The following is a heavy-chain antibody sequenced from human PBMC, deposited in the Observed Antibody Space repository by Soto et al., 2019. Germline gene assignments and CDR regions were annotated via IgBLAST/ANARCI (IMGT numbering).Heavy chain of an antibody. J-gene: IGHJ6*03. D-gene: IGHD3-10*01. CDR1: SGSISSSNW. CDR3: ARAPITMVRGGTDYYYYLDV. V-gene: IGHV4-4*02. Sequence: QVQLQESGPGLVKPSGTLSLTCAVSSGSISSSNWWSWVRQPPGKGLEWIGEIYHSGSTNYNPSLQSLVTISVDKSKNQFSLKLSSVPAADTAVYYCARAPITMVRGGTDYYYYLDVGGKGTKVTVSS. CDR2: IYHSGST.